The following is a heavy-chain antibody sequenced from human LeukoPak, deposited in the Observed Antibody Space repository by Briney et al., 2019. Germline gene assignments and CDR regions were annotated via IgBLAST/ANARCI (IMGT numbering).Heavy chain of an antibody. V-gene: IGHV3-30*02. J-gene: IGHJ4*02. CDR3: ARVSPLVGARSIDY. CDR1: GFTFSSYG. Sequence: GGSLRLSCAASGFTFSSYGMHWVRQAPGKGLEWVAFIRYDGSNKYYADSVKGRFTISRDNSKNTLYLQMNSLRAEDTAVYYCARVSPLVGARSIDYWGQGTLVTVSS. D-gene: IGHD1-26*01. CDR2: IRYDGSNK.